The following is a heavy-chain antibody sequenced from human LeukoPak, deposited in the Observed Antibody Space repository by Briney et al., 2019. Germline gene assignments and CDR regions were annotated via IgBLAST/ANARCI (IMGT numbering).Heavy chain of an antibody. D-gene: IGHD3-10*01. Sequence: SETLSLTCTVSGGSISSGDYYWSWIRQPPGKGLEWIGYIYYSGSTYYNPSLKSQVTISVDTSKNQFSLKQSSVTAADTAVYYCASNYGSGIGAFDIWGQGTMVTVSS. CDR2: IYYSGST. CDR3: ASNYGSGIGAFDI. CDR1: GGSISSGDYY. J-gene: IGHJ3*02. V-gene: IGHV4-30-4*01.